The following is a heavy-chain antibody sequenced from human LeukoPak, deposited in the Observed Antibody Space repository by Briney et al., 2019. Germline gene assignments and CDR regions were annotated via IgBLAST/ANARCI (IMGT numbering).Heavy chain of an antibody. CDR3: AMGARGDYSGEDY. J-gene: IGHJ4*02. Sequence: PGGSLRLSCAASGFTFGTYWMSWVRQAPGRGLEWLANINPAGTERYYVDSVKGRFAISRDNAQNSLFLQMNSLRAEDTALYYCAMGARGDYSGEDYWGQGTLVTVSS. D-gene: IGHD7-27*01. V-gene: IGHV3-7*03. CDR1: GFTFGTYW. CDR2: INPAGTER.